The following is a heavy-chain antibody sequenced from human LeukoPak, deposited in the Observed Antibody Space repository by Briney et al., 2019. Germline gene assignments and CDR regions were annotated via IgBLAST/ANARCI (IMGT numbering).Heavy chain of an antibody. J-gene: IGHJ4*02. V-gene: IGHV4-30-2*01. CDR1: GGSISSGGYS. CDR3: ARDHWEMATTL. D-gene: IGHD5-24*01. CDR2: IYHSGST. Sequence: SSETLSLTCAVSGGSISSGGYSWGWIRQPPGKGLEWIGYIYHSGSTYYNPSLKSRVTISVDRSKNQFSLKLSSVTAADTAVYYCARDHWEMATTLWGQGTLVTVSS.